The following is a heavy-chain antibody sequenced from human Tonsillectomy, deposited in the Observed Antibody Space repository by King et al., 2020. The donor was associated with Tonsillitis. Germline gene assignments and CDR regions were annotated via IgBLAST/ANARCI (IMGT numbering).Heavy chain of an antibody. V-gene: IGHV4-39*01. CDR2: VYYSGST. CDR1: SGSISSASYY. J-gene: IGHJ6*03. Sequence: QLQESGPGLVKPSETLSLTCTVSSGSISSASYYWGWIRLPPGMGLERIGSVYYSGSTYYNPSLKSRVTITVDTSKNQFSLKLSPVTAADTAGDYCSRIRWLANYYYYYMDVWGKGTTVTVAS. D-gene: IGHD4-23*01. CDR3: SRIRWLANYYYYYMDV.